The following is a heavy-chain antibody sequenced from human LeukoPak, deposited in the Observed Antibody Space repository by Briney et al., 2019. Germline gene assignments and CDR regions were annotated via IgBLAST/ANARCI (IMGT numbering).Heavy chain of an antibody. CDR3: AREIGEAESPYLDN. V-gene: IGHV4-39*07. J-gene: IGHJ4*02. Sequence: SETLSLTCTVSGGSISSSNYYWDWIRQPPGKGLEWIGSIYYTGRTYYNPSLKSRVTISVDTSKYQFSLKVSSVTAADTAVYYCAREIGEAESPYLDNWGQGTLVSVSS. CDR1: GGSISSSNYY. D-gene: IGHD3-10*01. CDR2: IYYTGRT.